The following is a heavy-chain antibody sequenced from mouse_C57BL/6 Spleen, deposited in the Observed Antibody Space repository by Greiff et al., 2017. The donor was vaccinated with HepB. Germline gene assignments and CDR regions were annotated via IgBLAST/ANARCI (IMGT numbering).Heavy chain of an antibody. J-gene: IGHJ1*03. CDR3: ARWGPWYFDV. Sequence: VQLQQSGPELVKPGASVKISCKASGYAFSSSWMNWVKQRPGKGLEWIGRIYPGDGDTNYNGKFKGKATLTADKSSSTAHMQLSSLTSEDSAVYFCARWGPWYFDVWGTGTTVTVSS. CDR1: GYAFSSSW. V-gene: IGHV1-82*01. CDR2: IYPGDGDT.